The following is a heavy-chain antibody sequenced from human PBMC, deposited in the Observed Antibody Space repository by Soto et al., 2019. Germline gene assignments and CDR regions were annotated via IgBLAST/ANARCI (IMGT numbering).Heavy chain of an antibody. CDR2: ISSSSSYI. CDR1: GFTFSSYS. D-gene: IGHD2-8*01. J-gene: IGHJ6*02. V-gene: IGHV3-21*01. CDR3: AQWCMPKFQNPGNGMDV. Sequence: AGGSLRLSCAASGFTFSSYSMNWVRQAPGKGLEWVSSISSSSSYIYYADSVKGRLTISRDNAKNSLYLQMNSLRAEDTAVYYCAQWCMPKFQNPGNGMDVWGQGTTVTVSS.